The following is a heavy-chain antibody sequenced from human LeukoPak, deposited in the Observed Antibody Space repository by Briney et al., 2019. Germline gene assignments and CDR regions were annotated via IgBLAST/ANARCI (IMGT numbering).Heavy chain of an antibody. D-gene: IGHD3-9*01. CDR2: IYYSGST. V-gene: IGHV4-59*08. CDR3: ARHVWLQPFDY. Sequence: SETLSLTCSVSGGSMNSYYWSWVRRSPGKGLEWIGYIYYSGSTNYNPSLKSRVTISVDTSKNQFSLKLSSVTAADTAVYYCARHVWLQPFDYWGQGALVTVSS. J-gene: IGHJ4*02. CDR1: GGSMNSYY.